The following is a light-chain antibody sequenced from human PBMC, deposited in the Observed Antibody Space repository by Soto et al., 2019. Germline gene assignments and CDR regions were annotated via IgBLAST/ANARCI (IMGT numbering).Light chain of an antibody. CDR1: SSNLGSGFD. CDR3: QSYDSSLSGHVV. Sequence: QSVLTQPPSVSGAPGQSVTISCTGSSSNLGSGFDVQWYQQLPGTAPKLLIYYNDNRPSGVPDRFSGSKSGTSASLAITGLQADDEADYYCQSYDSSLSGHVVFGGGPKLTVL. V-gene: IGLV1-40*01. CDR2: YND. J-gene: IGLJ2*01.